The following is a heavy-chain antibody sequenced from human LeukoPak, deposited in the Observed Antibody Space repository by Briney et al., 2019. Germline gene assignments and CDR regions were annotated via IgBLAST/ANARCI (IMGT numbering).Heavy chain of an antibody. V-gene: IGHV3-23*01. CDR1: GFTFSSFV. CDR3: AQDPMIRSGWRIFNY. J-gene: IGHJ4*02. Sequence: PGGSLRLSCAATGFTFSSFVMSWVRQAPGQGLEWVSAISGSGGSTYYADSVKGRFTISRDNSKNTMYLQMNSLRAEDTAVYYCAQDPMIRSGWRIFNYWGQGALVTVSS. CDR2: ISGSGGST. D-gene: IGHD6-19*01.